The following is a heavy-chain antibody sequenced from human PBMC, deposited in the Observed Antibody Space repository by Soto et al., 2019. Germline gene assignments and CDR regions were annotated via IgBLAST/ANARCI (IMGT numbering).Heavy chain of an antibody. D-gene: IGHD6-19*01. CDR2: IIPILGIA. CDR3: AREWSGWYGDRGAFYI. CDR1: GGTFSSYT. Sequence: SVKVSCKASGGTFSSYTISWVRQAPGQGLEWMGRIIPILGIANYAQKFQGRVTITADKSTSTAYMELSSLRSEGTAVYYCAREWSGWYGDRGAFYIWGQGTMVTVSS. J-gene: IGHJ3*02. V-gene: IGHV1-69*04.